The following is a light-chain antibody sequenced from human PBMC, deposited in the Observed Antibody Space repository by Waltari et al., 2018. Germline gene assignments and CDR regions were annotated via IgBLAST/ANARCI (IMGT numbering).Light chain of an antibody. V-gene: IGLV2-23*02. CDR3: CSYAGSSTYV. Sequence: QSALTQPASVSGSPGQSITISCTGTSSDVGGYNYVSWYQQHPGKVPKLMIYDVSKRPSGVSNRFSGSKSGNTASRTVSGLQAEDEADYYCCSYAGSSTYVFGTGTKVTVL. CDR2: DVS. J-gene: IGLJ1*01. CDR1: SSDVGGYNY.